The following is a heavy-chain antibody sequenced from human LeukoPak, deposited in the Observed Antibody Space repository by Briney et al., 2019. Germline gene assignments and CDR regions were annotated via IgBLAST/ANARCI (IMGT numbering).Heavy chain of an antibody. V-gene: IGHV3-74*01. Sequence: GGSLRLSCAASGFTFSTYLMHWVRQAPGKGLVWVSLINSDGSGTSYADSVKGRFTISRDNSKNTLYLQMNSLRAEDTAVYYCAKGSYGDYGDYWGQGTLVTVSS. CDR2: INSDGSGT. CDR3: AKGSYGDYGDY. J-gene: IGHJ4*02. CDR1: GFTFSTYL. D-gene: IGHD4-17*01.